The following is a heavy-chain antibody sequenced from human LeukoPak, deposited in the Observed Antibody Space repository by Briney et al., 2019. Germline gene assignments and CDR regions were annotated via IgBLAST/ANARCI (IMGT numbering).Heavy chain of an antibody. V-gene: IGHV4-30-4*01. CDR3: ARDTPPNWFGP. J-gene: IGHJ5*02. CDR1: GGSISSGDYY. CDR2: IYYSGST. Sequence: SETLSLTCTVSGGSISSGDYYWSWIRQPPGKGLEWIGYIYYSGSTYYNPSLKSRVTISVDTSKNQFSLKLSSVTAADTAVYYCARDTPPNWFGPWGQGTLVTVSS.